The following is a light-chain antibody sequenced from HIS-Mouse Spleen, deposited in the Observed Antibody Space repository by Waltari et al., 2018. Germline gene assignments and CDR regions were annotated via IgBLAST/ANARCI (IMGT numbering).Light chain of an antibody. CDR3: YSTDSSGNHRV. Sequence: SYELTQPPSVSVSPGQAARITCSGDALPKKYAYWYQQKSGQAPVLVIYEDSKRPSGIPGRVSGSSSGTMATLTISGAQVEDEAEYYCYSTDSSGNHRVFGGGTKLTVL. J-gene: IGLJ2*01. CDR2: EDS. CDR1: ALPKKY. V-gene: IGLV3-10*01.